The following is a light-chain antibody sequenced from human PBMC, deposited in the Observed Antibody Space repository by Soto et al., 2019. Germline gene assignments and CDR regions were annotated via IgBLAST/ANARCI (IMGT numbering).Light chain of an antibody. CDR1: SSDVGGYNF. CDR3: NSFTATSPLI. V-gene: IGLV2-14*03. J-gene: IGLJ2*01. CDR2: DVT. Sequence: QSVLTQPASVSGSPGQSITISCTGSSSDVGGYNFVSWYQQHPGKAPKLLIYDVTNRPSGVSTRFSGSKSGNTASLTVSGLQCEDEADYYCNSFTATSPLIFGGGTQLTVL.